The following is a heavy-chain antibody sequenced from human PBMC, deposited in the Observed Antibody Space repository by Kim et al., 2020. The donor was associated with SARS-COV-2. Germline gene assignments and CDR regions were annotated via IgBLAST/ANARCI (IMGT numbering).Heavy chain of an antibody. D-gene: IGHD4-17*01. CDR1: GFTFSASA. CDR2: IRSKPNNYAT. J-gene: IGHJ4*01. Sequence: GGSLRLSCAASGFTFSASAMHCVRQASGKGLEWVGRIRSKPNNYATSYAASVTGRFTISRDDSTNTVYLQMDSLKTDDTAVYFCSRHSGKHGDRGFDNWG. V-gene: IGHV3-73*01. CDR3: SRHSGKHGDRGFDN.